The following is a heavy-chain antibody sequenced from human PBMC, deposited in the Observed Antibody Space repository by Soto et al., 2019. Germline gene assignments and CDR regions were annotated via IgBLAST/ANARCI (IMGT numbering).Heavy chain of an antibody. CDR3: ARDRHILVVPAAHIGDYYGMDV. V-gene: IGHV3-30-3*01. Sequence: QVQLVESGGGVVQPGRSLRLSCAASGFTFSSYAMHWVRKAPGKGLEWVAVISYDGNNKYYADSVKGRFTISRDNSKNTLYLQMNSLRAEDTAVYYCARDRHILVVPAAHIGDYYGMDVWGQGTTVTVSS. CDR1: GFTFSSYA. D-gene: IGHD2-2*01. CDR2: ISYDGNNK. J-gene: IGHJ6*02.